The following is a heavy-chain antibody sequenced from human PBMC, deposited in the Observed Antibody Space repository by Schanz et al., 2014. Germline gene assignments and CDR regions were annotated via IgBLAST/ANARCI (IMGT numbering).Heavy chain of an antibody. J-gene: IGHJ6*02. CDR3: AKQFLSYYFYGMDV. CDR2: IYINSGST. V-gene: IGHV3-23*04. Sequence: EVHLEESGGGLVQPGGSQRLSCAVSGFTFSNCDMTWVRQAPGKGLEWVSSIYINSGSTNYADSVKGRFIISRDSSKNTVYLQMDSLRPEDTAVYYCAKQFLSYYFYGMDVWGQGTTVSVSS. CDR1: GFTFSNCD.